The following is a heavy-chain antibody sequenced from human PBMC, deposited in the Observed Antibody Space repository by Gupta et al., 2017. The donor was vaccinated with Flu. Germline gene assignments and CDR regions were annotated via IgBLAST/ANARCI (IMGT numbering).Heavy chain of an antibody. Sequence: EVQLVESGGGLVKPGGYLRLSCAASGFTFSSYSMNWVRQAPGKGLEWVSSMSSGSSYIYYADSVKGRFTISRDNAKNSLFLQMNSLIAEDTAVYYCARDMRTVYYDNSGFYDYWGQGTLVTVSS. J-gene: IGHJ4*02. CDR2: MSSGSSYI. V-gene: IGHV3-21*01. CDR3: ARDMRTVYYDNSGFYDY. CDR1: GFTFSSYS. D-gene: IGHD3-22*01.